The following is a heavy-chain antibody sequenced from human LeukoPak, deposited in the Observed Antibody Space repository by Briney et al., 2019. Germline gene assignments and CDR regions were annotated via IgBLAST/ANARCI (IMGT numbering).Heavy chain of an antibody. CDR3: AKGMEYYYGSGSYPDI. V-gene: IGHV3-23*01. CDR2: ISGSGGST. CDR1: GFTFSSYW. D-gene: IGHD3-10*01. J-gene: IGHJ3*02. Sequence: PGGSLRLSCAASGFTFSSYWMSWVRQAPGKGLDWVSAISGSGGSTYYADSVKGRFTISRDNSKNTLYLQMNSLRAEDTAVYYCAKGMEYYYGSGSYPDIWGQGTMVTVSS.